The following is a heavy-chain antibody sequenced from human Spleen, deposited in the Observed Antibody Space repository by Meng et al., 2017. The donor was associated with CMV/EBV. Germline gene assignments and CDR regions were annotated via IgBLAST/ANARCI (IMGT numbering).Heavy chain of an antibody. Sequence: WVRELWMPPRTLSLAGPSAGASINICDYYWGWLRHPPRKGLEWIGYIYYSGSTYYNPSLKSRVTISVDTSKNQFSLKLSSVTAADTAVYYCARFLAVAGRLDYWGQGTLVTVSS. CDR2: IYYSGST. D-gene: IGHD6-19*01. CDR3: ARFLAVAGRLDY. V-gene: IGHV4-30-4*08. CDR1: GASINICDYY. J-gene: IGHJ4*02.